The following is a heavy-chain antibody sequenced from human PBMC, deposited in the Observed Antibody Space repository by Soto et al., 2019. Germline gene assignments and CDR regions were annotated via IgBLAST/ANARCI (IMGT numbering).Heavy chain of an antibody. J-gene: IGHJ3*02. CDR2: ISSSSSYI. Sequence: GGSLRLSCAASGFTFSSYSMNWVRQAPGKGLEWVSSISSSSSYIYYADSVKGRFTISRDNAKNYLYLQMNSLRAEDTAVYYCARAHDIVVVPAANRLLWFGESPCAFDIWGQGTMVTVSS. CDR3: ARAHDIVVVPAANRLLWFGESPCAFDI. CDR1: GFTFSSYS. D-gene: IGHD2-2*01. V-gene: IGHV3-21*01.